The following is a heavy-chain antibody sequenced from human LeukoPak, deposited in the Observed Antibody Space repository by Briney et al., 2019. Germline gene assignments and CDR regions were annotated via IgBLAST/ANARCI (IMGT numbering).Heavy chain of an antibody. J-gene: IGHJ4*02. CDR1: GFTFSSYW. D-gene: IGHD2-2*01. Sequence: PGGSLRLSCAASGFTFSSYWMHWVRQAPGKGLVWVSRINSDGSSTSYADSVKGRFTISRDNAKNTLYLQMNSLRAEDTAVYYCARTPRRYCSSTSCYGPFDYWGQGTLVTVSP. V-gene: IGHV3-74*01. CDR3: ARTPRRYCSSTSCYGPFDY. CDR2: INSDGSST.